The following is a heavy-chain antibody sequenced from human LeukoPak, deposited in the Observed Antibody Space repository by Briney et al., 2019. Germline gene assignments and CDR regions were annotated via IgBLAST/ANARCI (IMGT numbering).Heavy chain of an antibody. V-gene: IGHV4-38-2*01. Sequence: KPSETLSLTCAVSGYSISIGYYWGWIRQPPGKGLEWIGSIYHSGSTYHNPSLKSRVTISVDTSKNQFSLKLSSVTAADTAVYYCARAIGRDNWFDPWGQGTLVTVSS. D-gene: IGHD1-26*01. CDR3: ARAIGRDNWFDP. CDR2: IYHSGST. J-gene: IGHJ5*02. CDR1: GYSISIGYY.